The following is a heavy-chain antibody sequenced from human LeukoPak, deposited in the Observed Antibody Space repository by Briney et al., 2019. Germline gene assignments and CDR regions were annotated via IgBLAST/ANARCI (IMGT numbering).Heavy chain of an antibody. V-gene: IGHV4-34*01. Sequence: SETLSLTCAVYGGSFSGYYWSWIRQPPGKGLEWIGEINHSGSTNYNPSLKSRVTISVDTSKNQFSLKLSSVTAADTAVYYCARVVIWFGELSPYYYYYMDVWGKGTTVTVSS. CDR1: GGSFSGYY. J-gene: IGHJ6*03. CDR2: INHSGST. CDR3: ARVVIWFGELSPYYYYYMDV. D-gene: IGHD3-10*01.